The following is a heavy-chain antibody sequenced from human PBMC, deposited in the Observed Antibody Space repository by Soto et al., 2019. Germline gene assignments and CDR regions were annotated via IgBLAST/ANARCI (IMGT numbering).Heavy chain of an antibody. J-gene: IGHJ4*02. CDR2: ISAYNGNT. CDR3: AKFSSSWYGVDEYDY. V-gene: IGHV1-18*01. CDR1: GYTFTSYG. Sequence: ASVKVSCKASGYTFTSYGISWVRQAPGQGLEWMGWISAYNGNTNYAQKLQGRVTMTTDTSTSTAYMELRSLRSEDTAVYYCAKFSSSWYGVDEYDYWGQGTLVTVSS. D-gene: IGHD6-13*01.